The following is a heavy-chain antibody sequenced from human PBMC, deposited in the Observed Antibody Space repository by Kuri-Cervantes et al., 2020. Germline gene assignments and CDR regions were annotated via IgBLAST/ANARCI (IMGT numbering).Heavy chain of an antibody. CDR2: IDWDDDK. J-gene: IGHJ4*02. D-gene: IGHD2-15*01. Sequence: LRLSCAGSGFDFSSYGMHWIRQPPGKALEWFARIDWDDDKFYSTSLKTRLTISKDTSKNQVVLTMTNMDPVDTATYYCARTTYCSGVTCFLSYFDYWGQGTLVTVSS. CDR3: ARTTYCSGVTCFLSYFDY. CDR1: GFDFSSYGM. V-gene: IGHV2-70D*14.